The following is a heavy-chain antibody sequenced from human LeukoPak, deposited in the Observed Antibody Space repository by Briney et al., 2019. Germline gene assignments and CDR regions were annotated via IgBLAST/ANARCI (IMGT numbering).Heavy chain of an antibody. V-gene: IGHV3-64*04. Sequence: PGGSLRLSCSASGSTFSSFAMHWVRQAPGKGLDYISSISSNGDTTYYADSVKGRFTISRDNSKNTLYLQMNSLRAEDTAVYYCARSSIGSYYNSGFDYWGQGTLVTVSS. D-gene: IGHD1-26*01. CDR3: ARSSIGSYYNSGFDY. CDR1: GSTFSSFA. CDR2: ISSNGDTT. J-gene: IGHJ4*02.